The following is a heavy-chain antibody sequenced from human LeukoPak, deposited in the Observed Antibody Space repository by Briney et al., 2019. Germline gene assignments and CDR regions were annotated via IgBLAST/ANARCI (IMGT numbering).Heavy chain of an antibody. CDR3: ARGSALQYYYYYYYMDV. CDR1: GFIFSSYG. V-gene: IGHV3-30*02. J-gene: IGHJ6*03. Sequence: PGGSLRLSCAASGFIFSSYGMHWVRQAPGKGLECVAFIRYDGSNKYYADSVKGRFTISRDNSKNTLYLQMNSLRAEDTAVYYCARGSALQYYYYYYYMDVWGKGTTVTVSS. CDR2: IRYDGSNK.